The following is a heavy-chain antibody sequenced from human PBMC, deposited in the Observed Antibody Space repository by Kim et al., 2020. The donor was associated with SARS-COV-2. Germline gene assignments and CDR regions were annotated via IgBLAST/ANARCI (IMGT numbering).Heavy chain of an antibody. V-gene: IGHV1-18*01. CDR1: GYTFTSYG. CDR2: ISAYNGNT. CDR3: ARRPSITMVRGVHPFDY. D-gene: IGHD3-10*01. Sequence: ASVKVSCKASGYTFTSYGISWVRQAPGQGLEWMGWISAYNGNTNYAQKLQGRVTMTTDTSTSTAYMELRSLRSDDTAVYYCARRPSITMVRGVHPFDYWGQGTLVTVSS. J-gene: IGHJ4*02.